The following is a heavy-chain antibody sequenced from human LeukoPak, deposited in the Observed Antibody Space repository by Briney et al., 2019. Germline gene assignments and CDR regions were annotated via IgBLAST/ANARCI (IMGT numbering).Heavy chain of an antibody. CDR1: GGSISGYY. D-gene: IGHD6-6*01. J-gene: IGHJ6*02. CDR2: IYYSGST. Sequence: SETLSLTCTVSGGSISGYYWSWIRQPPGKGLEWIGYIYYSGSTYYNPSLKSRVTISVDTSKNQFSLKLSSVTAADTAVYYCARDNRLAARPHYYGMDVWGQGTTVTVSS. V-gene: IGHV4-59*06. CDR3: ARDNRLAARPHYYGMDV.